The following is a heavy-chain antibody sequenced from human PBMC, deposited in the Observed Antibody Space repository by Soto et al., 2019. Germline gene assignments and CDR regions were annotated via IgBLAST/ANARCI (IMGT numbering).Heavy chain of an antibody. J-gene: IGHJ3*02. D-gene: IGHD1-1*01. CDR3: ARDWETTGTTPLGI. Sequence: QVQLVQSGAEVKKPGASVKVSCKASGYTFTSYGISWVRQAPGPGLEWMGWISAYNGNTNYTQKLHCRVAMTTDTSTSTAYMVLRSLRSYDTAVYYCARDWETTGTTPLGIWGQGTMVTVSS. V-gene: IGHV1-18*01. CDR2: ISAYNGNT. CDR1: GYTFTSYG.